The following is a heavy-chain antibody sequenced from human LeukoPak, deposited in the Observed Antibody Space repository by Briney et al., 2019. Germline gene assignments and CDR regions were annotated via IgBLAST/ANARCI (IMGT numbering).Heavy chain of an antibody. CDR2: ISSSSSYI. V-gene: IGHV3-21*01. D-gene: IGHD1-26*01. CDR3: ASAPYSGSFHFDY. Sequence: GGSLRLSCAASGFTFSSYSMNWVRQAPGKGLEWVSSISSSSSYIYYADSVKGRFTISRGNAKNSLYLQMNSLRAEDTAVYYCASAPYSGSFHFDYWGQGTLVTVSS. CDR1: GFTFSSYS. J-gene: IGHJ4*02.